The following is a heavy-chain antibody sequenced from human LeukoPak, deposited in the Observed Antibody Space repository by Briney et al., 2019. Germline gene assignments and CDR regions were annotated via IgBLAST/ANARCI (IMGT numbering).Heavy chain of an antibody. Sequence: GESLKISCKGSGYSFTSYWIGWVRQMPGKGLEWMVIIYPGDSDTRYSPSFQGQVTISADKSISTAYLQWSSLKASDTAMYYCATAIITIFGVAPDAFDIWGQGTMVTVSS. CDR2: IYPGDSDT. D-gene: IGHD3-3*01. J-gene: IGHJ3*02. V-gene: IGHV5-51*01. CDR3: ATAIITIFGVAPDAFDI. CDR1: GYSFTSYW.